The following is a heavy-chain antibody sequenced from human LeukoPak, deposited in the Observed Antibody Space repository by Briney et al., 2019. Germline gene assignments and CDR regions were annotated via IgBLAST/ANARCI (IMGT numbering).Heavy chain of an antibody. Sequence: SETLSLTCTVSGGSFSSYYWRWIRQPPGKGLEWIGYIYYSGSTNYTLSLKSRVTISVDTSKNQFSLKLSSVISADTAVYYCARDSIVVVPAAIREYYYYYYGMDVWGKGTTVTVSS. V-gene: IGHV4-59*01. D-gene: IGHD2-2*01. CDR1: GGSFSSYY. CDR3: ARDSIVVVPAAIREYYYYYYGMDV. CDR2: IYYSGST. J-gene: IGHJ6*04.